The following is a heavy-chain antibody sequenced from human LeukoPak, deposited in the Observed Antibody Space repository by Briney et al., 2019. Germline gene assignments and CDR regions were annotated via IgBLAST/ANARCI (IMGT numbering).Heavy chain of an antibody. Sequence: GGSLRLSCAASGFTFSSYEINWVRQAPGKGLEWVSYISSSGSTIYYADSVKGRFTISRDNAKNSLYLQMNSLRAEDTAVYYCAGYGGSYPYYMDVWGKGTTVTIPS. CDR1: GFTFSSYE. J-gene: IGHJ6*03. V-gene: IGHV3-48*03. D-gene: IGHD1-26*01. CDR3: AGYGGSYPYYMDV. CDR2: ISSSGSTI.